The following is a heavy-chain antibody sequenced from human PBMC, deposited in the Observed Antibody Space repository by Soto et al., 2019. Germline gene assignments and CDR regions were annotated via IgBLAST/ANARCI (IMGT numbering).Heavy chain of an antibody. CDR2: IYYSGST. CDR1: GGSISSGGYY. Sequence: QVQLHEWGAGQVKPSQTLSLTCTVSGGSISSGGYYWSWIRLHPGKGLEWIGYIYYSGSTYYNPSLKSRVTISVDTSKNQFSLKLSSVTAADTAVYYCARDGSGSYSAPLGYWGQGTLVTVSS. CDR3: ARDGSGSYSAPLGY. J-gene: IGHJ4*02. D-gene: IGHD3-10*01. V-gene: IGHV4-31*03.